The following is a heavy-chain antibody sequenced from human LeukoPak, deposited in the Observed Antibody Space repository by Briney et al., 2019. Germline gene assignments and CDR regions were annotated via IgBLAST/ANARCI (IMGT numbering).Heavy chain of an antibody. CDR3: ARVRTGTKLFDY. D-gene: IGHD1-1*01. Sequence: ASVKVSCTASGYTFTSYGISWVRQAPGQGLEWMGWISAYNGNTNYAQKLQGRVTMTTDTSTSTAYMELRSLRSDDTAVYYCARVRTGTKLFDYWGQGTLVTVSP. V-gene: IGHV1-18*01. CDR2: ISAYNGNT. CDR1: GYTFTSYG. J-gene: IGHJ4*02.